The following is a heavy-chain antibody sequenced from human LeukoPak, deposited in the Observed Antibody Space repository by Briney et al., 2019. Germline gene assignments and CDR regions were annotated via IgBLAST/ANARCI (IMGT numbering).Heavy chain of an antibody. D-gene: IGHD3-16*01. Sequence: GGSLRLSCAASGFTFSDYYMSWIRQAPGKGLEWVSYISSSGSTIYYADSVKGRFTISRDNAKNSLYLQMNSLRAEDTAVYYCARPDYMYYDYVLGGAFDIRGQGTMVTVSS. J-gene: IGHJ3*02. CDR3: ARPDYMYYDYVLGGAFDI. CDR1: GFTFSDYY. CDR2: ISSSGSTI. V-gene: IGHV3-11*01.